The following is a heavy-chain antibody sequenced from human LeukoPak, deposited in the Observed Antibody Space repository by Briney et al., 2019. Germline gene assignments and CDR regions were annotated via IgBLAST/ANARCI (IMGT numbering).Heavy chain of an antibody. J-gene: IGHJ6*02. D-gene: IGHD2-2*01. V-gene: IGHV3-30-3*01. CDR1: GFTFSSYA. Sequence: GGSLRLSCAASGFTFSSYAMHWVRQAPGKGLEWVAVISYDGSNKYYADSVKGRFTISRDNSKNTLYLQMNTLRAEDTAVYYCARGRGTAAMYYYYYGMDVWGQGTTVTVSS. CDR3: ARGRGTAAMYYYYYGMDV. CDR2: ISYDGSNK.